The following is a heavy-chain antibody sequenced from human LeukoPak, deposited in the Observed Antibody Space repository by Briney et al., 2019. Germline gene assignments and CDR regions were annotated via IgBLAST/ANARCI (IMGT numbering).Heavy chain of an antibody. V-gene: IGHV3-74*01. J-gene: IGHJ4*02. CDR3: ARDLVVATGPDY. CDR1: GFTLSSYW. D-gene: IGHD5-12*01. Sequence: GGSLRLSCAASGFTLSSYWMHWVRQVPGKGLVWVSRIGNYGSRTNYADSVKGRFTISRDNAKNTLYLQMNSLRAEDTAVYYCARDLVVATGPDYWGQGTLVTVSS. CDR2: IGNYGSRT.